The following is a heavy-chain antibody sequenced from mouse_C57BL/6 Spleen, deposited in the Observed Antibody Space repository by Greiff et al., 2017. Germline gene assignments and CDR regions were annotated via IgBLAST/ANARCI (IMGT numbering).Heavy chain of an antibody. CDR1: GYSITSGYY. CDR2: ISYDGSN. Sequence: VQLKESGPGLVKPSQSLSLTCSVTGYSITSGYYWNWIRQFPGNKLEWMGYISYDGSNNYNPSLKNRISITRDPSKNQFFLKLNSVTTEDTATYYCAREGGYYGYAMDYWGQGTSVTVSS. V-gene: IGHV3-6*01. J-gene: IGHJ4*01. D-gene: IGHD2-3*01. CDR3: AREGGYYGYAMDY.